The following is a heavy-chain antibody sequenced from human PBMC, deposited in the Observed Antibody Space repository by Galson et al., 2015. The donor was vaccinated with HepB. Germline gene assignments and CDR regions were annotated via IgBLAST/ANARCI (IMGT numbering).Heavy chain of an antibody. Sequence: SLRLSCAASGFTFSDYYMSWIRQAPGKGLEWVSYISSSSSYTNYADSVKGRFTISRDNAKNSLYLQMNSLRAEDTAVYYCARDQHRSGSTKVGYGMDVWGQGTTVTVSS. CDR2: ISSSSSYT. V-gene: IGHV3-11*06. J-gene: IGHJ6*02. CDR1: GFTFSDYY. CDR3: ARDQHRSGSTKVGYGMDV. D-gene: IGHD6-19*01.